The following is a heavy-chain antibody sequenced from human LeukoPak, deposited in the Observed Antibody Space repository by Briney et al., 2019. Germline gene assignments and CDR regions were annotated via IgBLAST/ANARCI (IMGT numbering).Heavy chain of an antibody. CDR3: ARRAYDTSGYYSG. D-gene: IGHD3-22*01. CDR2: IYHSGST. J-gene: IGHJ4*02. Sequence: SETLSLTCAVSGGSISSGGYSWSWIRQPPGKGLEWIGYIYHSGSTYYNPSLKSRVTISLDTSKNQFSLRLSSVTAADTAIYYCARRAYDTSGYYSGWGQGTLVTVSS. CDR1: GGSISSGGYS. V-gene: IGHV4-30-2*02.